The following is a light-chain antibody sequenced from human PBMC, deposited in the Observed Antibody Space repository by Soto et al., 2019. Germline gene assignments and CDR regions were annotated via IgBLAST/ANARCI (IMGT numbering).Light chain of an antibody. V-gene: IGKV1-9*01. J-gene: IGKJ4*01. Sequence: DIQLTQSPSFLSASVGDRVTITCRASQDISDYLAWYQQRPGKAPKLLIYAAPTLQSGVPSRFSGSGSGTEFTLTISSLQPEDFATYSCQQLNSYPLTFGGGTKV. CDR1: QDISDY. CDR3: QQLNSYPLT. CDR2: AAP.